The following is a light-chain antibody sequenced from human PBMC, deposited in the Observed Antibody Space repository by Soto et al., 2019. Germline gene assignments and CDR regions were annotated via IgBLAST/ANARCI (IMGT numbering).Light chain of an antibody. CDR2: GAS. Sequence: EIVLTQSPATLSLPPGERATLSCKASQSVSNNYLAWYQQKPGQAPRLLIYGASNRATGIPDRFSGSGSGTDFTLTISRLEPEYFAVYYCQQYGSSGTLGQGTKVDIK. V-gene: IGKV3-20*01. J-gene: IGKJ1*01. CDR1: QSVSNNY. CDR3: QQYGSSGT.